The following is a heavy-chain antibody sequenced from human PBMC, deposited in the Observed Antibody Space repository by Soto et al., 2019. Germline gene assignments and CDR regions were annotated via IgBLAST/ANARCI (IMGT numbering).Heavy chain of an antibody. CDR3: ARIASAGRGWDV. Sequence: EVQLVESGGGLVQPGGSLRLSCAASGFTFSSYLMIWVRQAPVKGLEWVGNIKQDRSEKNYVDFMEGRFTISRDNAENSMYLQMNRLRAADTAVYYCARIASAGRGWDVWGQGTTVVVSS. CDR2: IKQDRSEK. J-gene: IGHJ6*02. D-gene: IGHD6-13*01. V-gene: IGHV3-7*01. CDR1: GFTFSSYL.